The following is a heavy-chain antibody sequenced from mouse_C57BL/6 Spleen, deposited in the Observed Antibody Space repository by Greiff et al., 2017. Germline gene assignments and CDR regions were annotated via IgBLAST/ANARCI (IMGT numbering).Heavy chain of an antibody. CDR1: GYTFTSYW. J-gene: IGHJ3*01. D-gene: IGHD2-4*01. CDR3: ARKGYDYDVFAY. CDR2: IYPSDSET. Sequence: VQLQQPGAELVRPGSSVKLSCKASGYTFTSYWMDWVKQRPGQGLEWIGNIYPSDSETHYNQKFKDKATLTVDKSSSTAYMQLSSLTSEDSAVYYCARKGYDYDVFAYWGQGTLVTVSA. V-gene: IGHV1-61*01.